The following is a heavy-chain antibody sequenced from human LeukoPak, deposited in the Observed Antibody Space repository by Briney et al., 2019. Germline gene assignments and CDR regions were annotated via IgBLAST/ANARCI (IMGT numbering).Heavy chain of an antibody. Sequence: ASVKVSRKASVYTYTRYDTNGVPQATGQGLEGMGWMNPNSGNTGYAQKFQGRVAMTRNTSITTAYMELSSLRSEDTAVYYCARGLGRTAMVTRGGVRFDYWGQGTLVTVSS. CDR1: VYTYTRYD. CDR3: ARGLGRTAMVTRGGVRFDY. J-gene: IGHJ4*02. CDR2: MNPNSGNT. V-gene: IGHV1-8*01. D-gene: IGHD5-18*01.